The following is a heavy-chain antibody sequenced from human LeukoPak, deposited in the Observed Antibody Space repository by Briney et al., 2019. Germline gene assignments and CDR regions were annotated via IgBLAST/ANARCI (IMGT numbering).Heavy chain of an antibody. CDR3: AKEAQGCSITSCYFDS. V-gene: IGHV4-4*07. J-gene: IGHJ4*02. CDR1: GGSISSYY. D-gene: IGHD2-2*01. Sequence: SETLSLTCTVSGGSISSYYWSWIRQPAGKGLEWIGRIYTSGSTNYNPSLKSRVTMSVDTSKNQFSLKLSSVTAEDTAVYYCAKEAQGCSITSCYFDSWGQGTLVTVSS. CDR2: IYTSGST.